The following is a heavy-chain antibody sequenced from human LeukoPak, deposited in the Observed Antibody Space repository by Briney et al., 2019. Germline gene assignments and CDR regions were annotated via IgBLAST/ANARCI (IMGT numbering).Heavy chain of an antibody. V-gene: IGHV4-59*01. CDR3: AREEALGSGSFDY. CDR2: IHYSGST. Sequence: SETLSLTCTVSSGSISSYNWSWIRQPPGKGLEWIGYIHYSGSTYYNPSLKSRVTISVDTSKNQFSLKLSSVTAADTAVYYCAREEALGSGSFDYWGQGTLVTVSS. D-gene: IGHD1-26*01. J-gene: IGHJ4*02. CDR1: SGSISSYN.